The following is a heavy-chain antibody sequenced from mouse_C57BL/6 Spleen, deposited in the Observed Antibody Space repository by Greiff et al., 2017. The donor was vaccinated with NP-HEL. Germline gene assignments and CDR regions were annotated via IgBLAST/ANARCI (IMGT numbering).Heavy chain of an antibody. J-gene: IGHJ2*01. Sequence: QVQLQQPGAELVKPGASVKLSCKASGYTFTSYWMQWVKQRPGQGLEWIGEIDPSDSYTNYNQKFKGKATLTVDTSSSTAYMQLSSLTSEDSAVYYCARRAGSYHYFDYWGQGTTLTVSS. CDR3: ARRAGSYHYFDY. V-gene: IGHV1-50*01. CDR1: GYTFTSYW. D-gene: IGHD1-1*02. CDR2: IDPSDSYT.